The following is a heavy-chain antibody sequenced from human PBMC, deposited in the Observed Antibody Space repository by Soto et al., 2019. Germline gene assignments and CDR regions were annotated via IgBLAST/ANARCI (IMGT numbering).Heavy chain of an antibody. Sequence: GGSLRLSCAASGFTFSSYAMSWVRQAPGKGLEWVSAISGSGGSTYYADSVKGRFTISRDNSKNTLYLQMNSLRAEDTAVYYCANRATPYSSSWYEYYFGYWGQGTLVTVSS. D-gene: IGHD6-13*01. CDR1: GFTFSSYA. V-gene: IGHV3-23*01. CDR2: ISGSGGST. CDR3: ANRATPYSSSWYEYYFGY. J-gene: IGHJ4*02.